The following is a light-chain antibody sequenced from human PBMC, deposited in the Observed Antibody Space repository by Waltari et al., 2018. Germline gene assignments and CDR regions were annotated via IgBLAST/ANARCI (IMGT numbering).Light chain of an antibody. CDR3: AAWDDSRGGPYVV. J-gene: IGLJ2*01. V-gene: IGLV1-44*01. CDR1: SPNIRGTR. CDR2: RND. Sequence: QSVLTQPPSASGPPGQSVTISCSARSPNIRGTRLHWYPHLPGTAPKLLIYRNDRRPSGVPDRVSGSKSGTSASLAISGLQSEDEADYYCAAWDDSRGGPYVVFGGGTKLTVL.